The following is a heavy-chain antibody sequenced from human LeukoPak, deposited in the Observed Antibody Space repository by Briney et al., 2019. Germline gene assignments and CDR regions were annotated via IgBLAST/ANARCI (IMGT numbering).Heavy chain of an antibody. J-gene: IGHJ4*02. D-gene: IGHD6-6*01. Sequence: GASVKLSRKISGHTLSDLSIHWVRQAPGRGPEWMGGFDPEFGDKKHAQKFQGRVTMTEDTSTDTAYMELNSLRSEDAAVYYCATDSDPWGPAARTIDYWGQGTLVTVSS. V-gene: IGHV1-24*01. CDR1: GHTLSDLS. CDR2: FDPEFGDK. CDR3: ATDSDPWGPAARTIDY.